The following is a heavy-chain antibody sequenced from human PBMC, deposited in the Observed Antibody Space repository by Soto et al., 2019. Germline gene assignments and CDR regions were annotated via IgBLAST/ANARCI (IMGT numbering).Heavy chain of an antibody. J-gene: IGHJ4*02. CDR1: GYIFTNYY. CDR3: ARDLTSGDY. CDR2: INPSGGST. V-gene: IGHV1-46*01. Sequence: QVQLVQSGAEVKNPGASVKLSCKASGYIFTNYYIHWVRQAPGQGLEWMAIINPSGGSTNYAQQFHGSVTLARDTFTNTVYMELSSLRSEDTAIYYCARDLTSGDYWGQGTLVTVSA. D-gene: IGHD7-27*01.